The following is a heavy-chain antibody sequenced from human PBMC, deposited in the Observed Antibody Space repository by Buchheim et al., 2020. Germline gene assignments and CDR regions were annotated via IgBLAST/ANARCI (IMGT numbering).Heavy chain of an antibody. V-gene: IGHV4-59*01. CDR2: MYYSGGS. CDR3: ARVGTTWAYFDY. J-gene: IGHJ4*02. CDR1: GVSMKNYY. D-gene: IGHD2/OR15-2a*01. Sequence: QVQLQESGPGLVKPSETLSLTCNVSGVSMKNYYWSWIRQPPGKGLEWIGYMYYSGGSNYNPSLNGRATISIDTSKSQFSLILKSISDADTAMYYCARVGTTWAYFDYWGQGT.